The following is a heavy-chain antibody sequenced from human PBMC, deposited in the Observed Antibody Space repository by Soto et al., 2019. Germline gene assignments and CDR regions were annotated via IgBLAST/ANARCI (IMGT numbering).Heavy chain of an antibody. V-gene: IGHV3-7*03. D-gene: IGHD2-8*01. CDR1: GFTFGDYW. Sequence: GGSLRLSCAASGFTFGDYWMPWVRQAPGKGLEWVANLKRDGRERYYVDSVKGRFSVSRDNAKNSLYLQMNNLRPEDTAVYYCARDVYEILGRVVRRLDSWGQGTLVTVSS. J-gene: IGHJ4*02. CDR2: LKRDGRER. CDR3: ARDVYEILGRVVRRLDS.